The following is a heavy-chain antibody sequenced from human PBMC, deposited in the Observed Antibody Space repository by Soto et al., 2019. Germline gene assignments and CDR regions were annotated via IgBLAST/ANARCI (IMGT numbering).Heavy chain of an antibody. CDR3: AHRLPLGRVAYFDY. CDR1: GFSLSTSGVG. J-gene: IGHJ4*02. V-gene: IGHV2-5*02. Sequence: QITLKESGPTLVKPTQTLTLTCTFSGFSLSTSGVGVGWIRQPPGKDLEWLALIYWDDDKRYSPSLKSRLTITKDTSKNQVVLTMTNMDPVDTATYYCAHRLPLGRVAYFDYWGQGTLVTVSS. D-gene: IGHD2-15*01. CDR2: IYWDDDK.